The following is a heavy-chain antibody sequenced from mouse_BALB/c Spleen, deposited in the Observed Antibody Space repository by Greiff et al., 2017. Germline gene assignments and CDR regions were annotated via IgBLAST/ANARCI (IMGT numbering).Heavy chain of an antibody. CDR2: INPYNDGT. V-gene: IGHV1-14*01. D-gene: IGHD2-4*01. Sequence: VQLQQSGPELVKPGASVKMSCKASGYTFTSYVMHWVKQKPGQGLEWIGYINPYNDGTKYNEKFKGKATLTSDKSSSTAYMELSSLTSEDSAVYYCARGGAYYDYDTWFAYGGKGTLVTVSA. CDR1: GYTFTSYV. J-gene: IGHJ3*01. CDR3: ARGGAYYDYDTWFAY.